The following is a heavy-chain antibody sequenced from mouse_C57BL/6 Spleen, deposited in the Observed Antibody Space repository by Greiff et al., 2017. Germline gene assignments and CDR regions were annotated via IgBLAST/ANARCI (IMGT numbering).Heavy chain of an antibody. V-gene: IGHV1-55*01. D-gene: IGHD2-5*01. CDR3: ARRGYSNSYYAMEC. CDR2: IYPGSGST. Sequence: QVQLQQPGAELVKPGASVKMSCKASGYTFTSYWITWVKQRPGQGLEWIGDIYPGSGSTNYNEKFKSKATLTVDTSSSTAYMQLSSLTSEDSAVYYCARRGYSNSYYAMECWGQGTSVTVSS. CDR1: GYTFTSYW. J-gene: IGHJ4*01.